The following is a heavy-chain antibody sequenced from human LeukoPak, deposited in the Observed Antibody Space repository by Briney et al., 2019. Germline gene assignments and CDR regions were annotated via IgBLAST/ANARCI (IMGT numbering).Heavy chain of an antibody. CDR3: AKGAYSSSWSYYFDY. D-gene: IGHD6-13*01. CDR1: GFSFKDYW. CDR2: ISGSGSNT. V-gene: IGHV3-23*01. Sequence: GGSLRLSCAASGFSFKDYWMSWVRQAPGKGLEWVSDISGSGSNTYYADSVKGRFTISRDNSKNTLYLQMNSLRAEDTAVYSCAKGAYSSSWSYYFDYWGQGTLVTVSS. J-gene: IGHJ4*02.